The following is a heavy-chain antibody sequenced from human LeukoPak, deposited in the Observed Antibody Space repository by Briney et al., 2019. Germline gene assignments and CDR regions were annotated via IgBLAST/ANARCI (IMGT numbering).Heavy chain of an antibody. V-gene: IGHV3-7*03. Sequence: GGSLRLSCAASGFTFSSYWMSWARQAPGKGLEWVATIKQDESEKYYVGSVKGRFTVSRDNAKNSLYLQMNSLTAEDTAVYYCARDVGDPIAARPTWWFDPWGQGTLVTVSS. CDR2: IKQDESEK. D-gene: IGHD6-6*01. CDR3: ARDVGDPIAARPTWWFDP. CDR1: GFTFSSYW. J-gene: IGHJ5*02.